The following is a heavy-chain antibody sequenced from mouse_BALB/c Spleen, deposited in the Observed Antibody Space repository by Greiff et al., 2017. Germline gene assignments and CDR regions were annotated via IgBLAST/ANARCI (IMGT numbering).Heavy chain of an antibody. J-gene: IGHJ4*01. CDR2: IDPANGNT. V-gene: IGHV14-3*02. Sequence: EVHLVESGAELVKPGASVKLSCTASGFNIKDTYMHWVKQRPEQGLEWIGRIDPANGNTKYAPKFQGKATITADTSSNTAYLQLSSLTSEDTAVYYCARYDHGAMDYWGQGTSVTVSS. CDR1: GFNIKDTY. CDR3: ARYDHGAMDY. D-gene: IGHD2-3*01.